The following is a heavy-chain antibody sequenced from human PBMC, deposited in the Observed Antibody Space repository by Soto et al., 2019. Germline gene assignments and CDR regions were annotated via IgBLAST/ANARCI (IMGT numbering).Heavy chain of an antibody. V-gene: IGHV4-31*03. D-gene: IGHD6-13*01. CDR3: AHLGIAAAGIGFDP. CDR2: IYYSGST. J-gene: IGHJ5*02. CDR1: GGSISSGGYY. Sequence: PSETLSLTCTVSGGSISSGGYYWSWIRQHPGKGLEWIGYIYYSGSTYYNPSLKSRVTISVDTSKNQFSLKLSSVTAADTAVYYCAHLGIAAAGIGFDPWGQGTLVTVSS.